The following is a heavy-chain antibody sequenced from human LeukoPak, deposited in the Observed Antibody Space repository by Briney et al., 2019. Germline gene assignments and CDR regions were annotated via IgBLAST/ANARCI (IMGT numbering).Heavy chain of an antibody. CDR1: GFTFDDYA. CDR3: AKDVYYDILTDSFDY. CDR2: ISWNSGSI. Sequence: PGGSLRLSCAASGFTFDDYAMHWVRQAPGKGLEWVSGISWNSGSIGYADSVKGRFTISRDNAKNSLYPQMNSLRAEDTALYYCAKDVYYDILTDSFDYWGQGTLVTVSS. D-gene: IGHD3-9*01. V-gene: IGHV3-9*01. J-gene: IGHJ4*02.